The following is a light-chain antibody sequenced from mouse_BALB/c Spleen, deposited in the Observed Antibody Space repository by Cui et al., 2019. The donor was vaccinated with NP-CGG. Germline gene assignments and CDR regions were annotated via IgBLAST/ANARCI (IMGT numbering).Light chain of an antibody. J-gene: IGLJ1*01. Sequence: QAVVTHESALTPSPGETVTLTCRSSTGAVTTSNYANWVQEKPDHLFNGLIGGTNNRAPGVPARFSGSLIGDKAALTITGAQTEDEAIYFCALWYSNHWVFGGGTKLTVL. V-gene: IGLV1*01. CDR3: ALWYSNHWV. CDR1: TGAVTTSNY. CDR2: GTN.